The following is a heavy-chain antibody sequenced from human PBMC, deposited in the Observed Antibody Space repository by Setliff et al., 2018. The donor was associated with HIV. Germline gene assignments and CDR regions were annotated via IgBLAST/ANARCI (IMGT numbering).Heavy chain of an antibody. V-gene: IGHV4-59*08. CDR3: ARLSRWGTMTTLDF. CDR1: GGSISNHW. Sequence: KTSETLSLTCAVSGGSISNHWWSWFRQPPGKGLEWIAYIQASGITNHKPSLKSRATISVDTSKNQLSLTLSSVTAADTAVYFCARLSRWGTMTTLDFWGQGTLVTVSS. D-gene: IGHD4-4*01. J-gene: IGHJ4*02. CDR2: IQASGIT.